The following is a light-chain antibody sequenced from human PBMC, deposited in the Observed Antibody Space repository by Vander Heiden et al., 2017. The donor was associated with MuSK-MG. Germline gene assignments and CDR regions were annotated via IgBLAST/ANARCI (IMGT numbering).Light chain of an antibody. Sequence: EIVLTQSPGTLSLSPGERATLSCRASQSVIINYLAWYQQRPGQAPRLLIYDASSRATGIADRFRGSGSGTDFTLTINGLEPEDSAVYYCQQYCASRFTFGQGTRLEMK. CDR1: QSVIINY. J-gene: IGKJ2*01. CDR3: QQYCASRFT. CDR2: DAS. V-gene: IGKV3-20*01.